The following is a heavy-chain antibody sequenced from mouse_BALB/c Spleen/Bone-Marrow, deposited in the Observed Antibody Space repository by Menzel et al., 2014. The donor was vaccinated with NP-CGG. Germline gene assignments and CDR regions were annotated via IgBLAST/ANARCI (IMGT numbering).Heavy chain of an antibody. V-gene: IGHV1-80*01. J-gene: IGHJ4*01. D-gene: IGHD1-1*01. CDR3: ASRGDYSYAMDY. Sequence: VQLQQSGAELVRPGSSVKISCKSSGYSFSNYWMNWMKQRLGQGLEWIGQIYPGDGDTNYNGKFKGKATLTADKSSSTAYMQLSSLTSEDSAVYFCASRGDYSYAMDYWGHGTSVTVSS. CDR1: GYSFSNYW. CDR2: IYPGDGDT.